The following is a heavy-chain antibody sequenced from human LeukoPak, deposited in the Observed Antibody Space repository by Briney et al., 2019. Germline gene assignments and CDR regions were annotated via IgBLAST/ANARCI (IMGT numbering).Heavy chain of an antibody. CDR3: AGNVWSPSQSYWYFDL. D-gene: IGHD3-16*01. J-gene: IGHJ2*01. V-gene: IGHV1-69*05. Sequence: GASVKVSCKASGGTFSSYAISWVRQAPGQGLEWMGGIIPIFGTANYAQKFQGRVTITTDESTSTAYMELSSLRSEDTAVYYCAGNVWSPSQSYWYFDLWGRGTLVTVSS. CDR2: IIPIFGTA. CDR1: GGTFSSYA.